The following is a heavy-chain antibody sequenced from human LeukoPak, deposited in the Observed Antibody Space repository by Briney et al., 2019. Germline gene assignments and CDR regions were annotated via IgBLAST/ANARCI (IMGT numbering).Heavy chain of an antibody. CDR2: TYYSGST. D-gene: IGHD1-26*01. Sequence: SETLSLTCTVSGGSISSYYWNWIRQPPGKGLEWIGYTYYSGSTNYNPSLKSRVTMSVDTSKNQFSLRLNSVTAADTAVYYCARGQYHSGSLPWGQGTLVTVSS. V-gene: IGHV4-59*01. CDR1: GGSISSYY. CDR3: ARGQYHSGSLP. J-gene: IGHJ5*02.